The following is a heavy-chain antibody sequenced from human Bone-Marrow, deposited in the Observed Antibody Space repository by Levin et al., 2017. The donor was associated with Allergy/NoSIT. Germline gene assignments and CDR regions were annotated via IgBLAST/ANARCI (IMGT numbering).Heavy chain of an antibody. Sequence: GGSLRLSCAASGFTFSSYAMHWVRQAPGKGLEWVAVISYDGSNKYYADSVKGRFTISRDNSKNTLYLQMNSLRAEDTAVYYCARGERTTGAPFDYWGQGTLVTVSS. V-gene: IGHV3-30-3*01. D-gene: IGHD4-17*01. J-gene: IGHJ4*02. CDR3: ARGERTTGAPFDY. CDR1: GFTFSSYA. CDR2: ISYDGSNK.